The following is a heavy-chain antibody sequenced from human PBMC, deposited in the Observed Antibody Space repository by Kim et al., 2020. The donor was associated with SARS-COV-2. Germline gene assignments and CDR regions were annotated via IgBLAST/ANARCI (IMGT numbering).Heavy chain of an antibody. D-gene: IGHD5-12*01. Sequence: SETLSLTCAVYGGSFSGYYWSWIRQPPGKGLEWIGEINHSGSTNYNPSLKSRVTISVDTSKNQFSLKLSSVTAADTAVYYCARGRGSGYDTTSWFDYWGQGTLVTVSS. CDR2: INHSGST. V-gene: IGHV4-34*01. CDR3: ARGRGSGYDTTSWFDY. CDR1: GGSFSGYY. J-gene: IGHJ4*02.